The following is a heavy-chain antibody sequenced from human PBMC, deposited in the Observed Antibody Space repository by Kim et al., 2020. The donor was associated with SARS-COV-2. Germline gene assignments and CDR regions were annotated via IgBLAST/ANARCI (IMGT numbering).Heavy chain of an antibody. CDR3: ARGGTDCSGGTCPLVNWFDP. J-gene: IGHJ5*02. CDR2: ISPYNGKT. D-gene: IGHD2-15*01. V-gene: IGHV1-18*01. Sequence: ASVKVSCKASGYTFTTYGISRVRQAPGQGLEWMGWISPYNGKTNYAQRLQGRVTMTTDTSTRTVYMELRSLRSDDTAMYYCARGGTDCSGGTCPLVNWFDPWGQGTPVTVSS. CDR1: GYTFTTYG.